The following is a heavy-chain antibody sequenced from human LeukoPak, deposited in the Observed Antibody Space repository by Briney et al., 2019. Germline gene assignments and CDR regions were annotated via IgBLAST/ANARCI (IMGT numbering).Heavy chain of an antibody. V-gene: IGHV3-30*02. CDR1: GFTFSSYG. CDR2: IRYGGSNK. Sequence: PGGSLRLSCAASGFTFSSYGMHWVRQAPGKGLEWVAFIRYGGSNKYYADSVKGRFTISRDNSKNTPYLQMNSLRAGDTAVYYCAKDQDSGSLGVDYYFDYWGQGTLVTVSS. J-gene: IGHJ4*02. CDR3: AKDQDSGSLGVDYYFDY. D-gene: IGHD1-26*01.